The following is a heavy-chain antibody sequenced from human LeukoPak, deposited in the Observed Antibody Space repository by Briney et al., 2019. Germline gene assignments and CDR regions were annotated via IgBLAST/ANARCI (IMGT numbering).Heavy chain of an antibody. CDR2: VKSDGST. V-gene: IGHV3-74*01. D-gene: IGHD3-22*01. J-gene: IGHJ1*01. Sequence: EGSLRLSCAASGFTFSSYWMHWVRQAPGKGLVWVSRVKSDGSTRYADSVKGRFTVSRDNAKNTVSLQMNSLRAEDTGVYYCARAPSEIGGYYPEYFRHWGQGTLVIVSS. CDR3: ARAPSEIGGYYPEYFRH. CDR1: GFTFSSYW.